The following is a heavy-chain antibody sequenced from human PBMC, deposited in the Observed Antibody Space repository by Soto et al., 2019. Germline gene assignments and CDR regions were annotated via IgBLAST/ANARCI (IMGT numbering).Heavy chain of an antibody. CDR3: GGAYRYYYGMDV. CDR2: IIPIFGTA. Sequence: QVQLVQSGAEVKKPGSSVKVSCKASGGTLSSYAISWVRQAPGQGLEWMGGIIPIFGTANYAQKFQGRVTITADESTSTAYMELSSLRSEDTAVYYCGGAYRYYYGMDVWGQGTTVTVSS. CDR1: GGTLSSYA. D-gene: IGHD3-16*01. J-gene: IGHJ6*02. V-gene: IGHV1-69*01.